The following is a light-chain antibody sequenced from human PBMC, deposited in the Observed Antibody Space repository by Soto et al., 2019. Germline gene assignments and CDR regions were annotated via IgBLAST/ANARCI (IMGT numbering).Light chain of an antibody. CDR1: SSDVGAYNY. V-gene: IGLV2-14*01. CDR3: TSWTTSTTMK. Sequence: QPVLTQPASGSGSPLQSISISCTETSSDVGAYNYVSWYQQHPGKAPKLMIYDVNIRPSGVSNRFSGSKSGNTASLTISGLQAEDEADYYCTSWTTSTTMKFGGGTKVTXL. CDR2: DVN. J-gene: IGLJ2*01.